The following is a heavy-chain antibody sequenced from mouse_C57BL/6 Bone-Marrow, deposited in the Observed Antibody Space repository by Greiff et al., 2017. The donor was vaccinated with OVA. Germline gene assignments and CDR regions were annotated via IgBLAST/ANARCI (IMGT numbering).Heavy chain of an antibody. CDR3: AREWEFYYGSPLDY. J-gene: IGHJ2*01. Sequence: QVQLKESGAELARPGASVKLSCKASGYTFTSYGISWVKQRTGQGLEWIGEIYPRSGNTYYNEKFKGKATLTVDKSSSTAYMELRSLTSEDSAVYFGAREWEFYYGSPLDYWGQGTTLTVSS. CDR2: IYPRSGNT. D-gene: IGHD1-1*01. V-gene: IGHV1-81*01. CDR1: GYTFTSYG.